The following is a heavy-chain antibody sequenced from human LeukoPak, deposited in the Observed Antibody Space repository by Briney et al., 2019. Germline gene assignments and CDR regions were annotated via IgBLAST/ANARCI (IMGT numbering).Heavy chain of an antibody. CDR2: ISASGRNT. CDR1: GFTFGNYA. V-gene: IGHV3-23*01. D-gene: IGHD4-11*01. CDR3: VRRGSNYPYYMDV. Sequence: GGSLTLSCAASGFTFGNYAMSWVRQAPGKGLEWVSVISASGRNTYYSDSAKGQFTISRDNSKNTLYLQMSSLRAEDTAVYYCVRRGSNYPYYMDVWGKGTTVTVSS. J-gene: IGHJ6*03.